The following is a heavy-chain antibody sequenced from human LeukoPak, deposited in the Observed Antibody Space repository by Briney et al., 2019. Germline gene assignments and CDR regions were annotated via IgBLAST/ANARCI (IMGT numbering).Heavy chain of an antibody. D-gene: IGHD1-14*01. J-gene: IGHJ4*02. CDR3: ATETNGRHYDY. CDR2: IGPTGSDR. CDR1: GFTFSSYA. V-gene: IGHV3-21*06. Sequence: GGSLRFSCAASGFTFSSYAMSWVRQAPGKGLEWVASIGPTGSDRYHADSIKGRFTISRDNANNFLYLQMNSLRAEDTAVYYCATETNGRHYDYWGQGTLLTVSS.